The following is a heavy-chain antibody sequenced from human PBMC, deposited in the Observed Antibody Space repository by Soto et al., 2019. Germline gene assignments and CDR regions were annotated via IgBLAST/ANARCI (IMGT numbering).Heavy chain of an antibody. CDR1: GGSISSGGYY. J-gene: IGHJ6*02. CDR2: IYYSGST. CDR3: ARGYCSSISCYLGGGGYGMDV. D-gene: IGHD2-2*01. Sequence: QVQLQESGPALLKPSQTLSHTCTVSGGSISSGGYYWRWIRQNPGKGMEWIGYIYYSGSTYYNPSLKSRVTISVDTSKNQFSLKLSSVTAADTAVYYCARGYCSSISCYLGGGGYGMDVWGQGTTVTVFS. V-gene: IGHV4-31*03.